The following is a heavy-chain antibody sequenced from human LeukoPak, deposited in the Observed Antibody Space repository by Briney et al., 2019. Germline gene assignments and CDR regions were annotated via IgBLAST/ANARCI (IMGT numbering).Heavy chain of an antibody. CDR1: GGSISSGSYY. D-gene: IGHD4-17*01. V-gene: IGHV4-61*02. CDR3: ARVSYGDSYYFDY. J-gene: IGHJ4*02. Sequence: SETLSLTCTVSGGSISSGSYYWNWIRQPAGKGLEWIGRIYTSGSTNYNPSLKSRVTISVDTPKNQFSLKLSSVTAADTAVYYCARVSYGDSYYFDYWGQGTLVTVSS. CDR2: IYTSGST.